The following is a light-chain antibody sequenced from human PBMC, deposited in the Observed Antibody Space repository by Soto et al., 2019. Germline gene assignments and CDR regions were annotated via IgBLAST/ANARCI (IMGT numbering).Light chain of an antibody. J-gene: IGKJ1*01. Sequence: EIVLTQSPGTLSLSPGERATLSCRASQSVSSSYLAWYQQKTGQAPRLLIHGASSRATGIPDRFSGSGSGTVFTLTISRLEPEDFAVYYCQQYGSSRTFGQGTKVEIK. CDR1: QSVSSSY. CDR3: QQYGSSRT. CDR2: GAS. V-gene: IGKV3-20*01.